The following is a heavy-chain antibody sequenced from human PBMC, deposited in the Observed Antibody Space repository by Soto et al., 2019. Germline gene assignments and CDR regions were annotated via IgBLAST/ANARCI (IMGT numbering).Heavy chain of an antibody. CDR3: AIDGLTGDHGYYYYGMDV. V-gene: IGHV1-18*01. CDR1: GYTFTSYG. CDR2: ISAYNGNT. Sequence: ASVKVSCKASGYTFTSYGISWVRQAPGQGLERKGWISAYNGNTNYAQKLQGRVTMTTDTSTSTAYMELRSLISDDTAVYFCAIDGLTGDHGYYYYGMDVWGQGTTVTVSS. J-gene: IGHJ6*02. D-gene: IGHD7-27*01.